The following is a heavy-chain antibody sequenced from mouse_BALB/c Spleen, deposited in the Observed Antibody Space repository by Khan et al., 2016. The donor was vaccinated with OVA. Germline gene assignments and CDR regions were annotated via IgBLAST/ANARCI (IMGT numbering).Heavy chain of an antibody. J-gene: IGHJ2*01. CDR1: GFSLTSCG. V-gene: IGHV2-9*02. CDR2: IWAGGST. Sequence: QVQLKESGPGLVAPSQSLSITCTVSGFSLTSCGVHWVRQPPGKGLEWLGVIWAGGSTNNNSALMYRLSISKENYKSKVFLKMNSLQKDDKAMYYCARLEDIWGQGTTLTVSS. CDR3: ARLEDI. D-gene: IGHD1-3*01.